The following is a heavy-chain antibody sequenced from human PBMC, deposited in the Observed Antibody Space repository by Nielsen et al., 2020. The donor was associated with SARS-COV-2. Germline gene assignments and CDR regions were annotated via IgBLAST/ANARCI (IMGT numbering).Heavy chain of an antibody. D-gene: IGHD1-14*01. Sequence: ASVKVSCKASGYTFTSYGINWVRQATGQGLEWMGWMNPNSGNTGYAQKFQGRVTMTRNTSISTAYMELSSLRSEDTAVYYCASNSDHDDAFDIWGQGTMVTVSS. CDR3: ASNSDHDDAFDI. CDR1: GYTFTSYG. CDR2: MNPNSGNT. V-gene: IGHV1-8*02. J-gene: IGHJ3*02.